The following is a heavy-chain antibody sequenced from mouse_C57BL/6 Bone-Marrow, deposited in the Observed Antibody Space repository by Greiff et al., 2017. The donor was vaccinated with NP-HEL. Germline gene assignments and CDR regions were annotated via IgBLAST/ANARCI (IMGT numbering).Heavy chain of an antibody. CDR3: ARSVSSHWYFDV. D-gene: IGHD1-1*01. CDR2: IDPSDSYT. Sequence: VQLQQSGAELVMPGASVKLSCKASGYTFTSYWMHWVKQRPGQGLEWIGEIDPSDSYTNYNQKFKGKSTLTVDKSSSTAYMQLSSLTSEDSAVYYCARSVSSHWYFDVWGTGTTVTVSS. CDR1: GYTFTSYW. J-gene: IGHJ1*03. V-gene: IGHV1-69*01.